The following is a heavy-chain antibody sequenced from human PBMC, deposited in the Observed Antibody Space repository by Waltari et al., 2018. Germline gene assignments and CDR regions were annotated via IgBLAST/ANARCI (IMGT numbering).Heavy chain of an antibody. CDR2: ISAYNGNT. V-gene: IGHV1-18*01. J-gene: IGHJ4*02. D-gene: IGHD3-3*01. CDR3: AITYYDFWSGYSPDYFDY. Sequence: QVQLVQSGAEVKKPGASVKVSCKASGYTFTSYGISWVRQAPGQGLEWMGWISAYNGNTNYAQKLQGRVTMTTGTSTSTAYMELRSLRSDDTAVYYCAITYYDFWSGYSPDYFDYWGQGTLVTVSS. CDR1: GYTFTSYG.